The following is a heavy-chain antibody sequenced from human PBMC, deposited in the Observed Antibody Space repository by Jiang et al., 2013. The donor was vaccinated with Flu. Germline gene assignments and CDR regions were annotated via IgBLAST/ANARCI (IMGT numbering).Heavy chain of an antibody. J-gene: IGHJ6*03. CDR2: ISNDGSNE. Sequence: VQLLESGGGVVQPGRSLRLSCAASEFTFSSYGMHWVRQAPGKGLEWVAVISNDGSNEYYADSVKGRFTISRDNSKNTLYLQMSSLRAEDTAVYYCAKDHYYYYYLDVWGNGTTVTVSS. CDR3: AKDHYYYYYLDV. V-gene: IGHV3-30*18. CDR1: EFTFSSYG.